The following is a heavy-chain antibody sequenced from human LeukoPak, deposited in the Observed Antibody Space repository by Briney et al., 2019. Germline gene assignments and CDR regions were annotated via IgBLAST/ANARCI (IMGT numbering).Heavy chain of an antibody. J-gene: IGHJ6*03. CDR1: GFTFSSCG. V-gene: IGHV3-30*02. CDR2: IRYDGSNK. CDR3: ARSYSSTPQYYYYYYMDV. Sequence: GGSLRLSCAASGFTFSSCGMHWVRQAPGKGLEWVAFIRYDGSNKYYADSVKGRFTISRDNSKNTLYLQMNSLRAEDTAVYYCARSYSSTPQYYYYYYMDVWGKGTTVTVSS. D-gene: IGHD6-13*01.